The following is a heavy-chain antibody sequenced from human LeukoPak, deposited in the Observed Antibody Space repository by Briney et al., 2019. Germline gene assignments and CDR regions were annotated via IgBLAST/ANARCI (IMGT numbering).Heavy chain of an antibody. J-gene: IGHJ5*02. D-gene: IGHD2-2*01. CDR1: GYTFTSYG. V-gene: IGHV1-18*01. CDR3: ARSSAYCSGTSCSETNWFDP. Sequence: ASVKVSCKASGYTFTSYGISWVRQAPGQGLEWMGWISAYNGNTNYAQKLQGRVTMTTDTSTSTAYMELRSLRSDDTAVYYCARSSAYCSGTSCSETNWFDPWGQGTLSPSPQ. CDR2: ISAYNGNT.